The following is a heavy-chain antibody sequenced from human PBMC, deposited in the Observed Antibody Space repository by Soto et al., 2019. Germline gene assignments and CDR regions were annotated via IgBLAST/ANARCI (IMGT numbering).Heavy chain of an antibody. CDR3: AKSSSRAHYYGLDV. J-gene: IGHJ6*02. CDR1: EITFSSYG. CDR2: VSARGGDT. D-gene: IGHD2-2*01. V-gene: IGHV3-23*01. Sequence: EVQLLESGGGLVQPGWSLIISCAASEITFSSYGMNWVRHAPGKGLELVAGVSARGGDTSYADSEQGRFTISKDNSKDTLYVQMSSLRAEDTALYYCAKSSSRAHYYGLDVWGQGTTVTVFS.